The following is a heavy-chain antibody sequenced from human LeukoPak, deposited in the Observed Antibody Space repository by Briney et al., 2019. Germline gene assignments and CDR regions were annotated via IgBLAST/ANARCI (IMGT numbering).Heavy chain of an antibody. D-gene: IGHD3-3*01. CDR3: AREDPYDFWSGYYISPPPDV. Sequence: AGGSLRLSCAASGFTFSSYWMHWVRQAPGKGLVWVSRINSDGSSTSYADSVKGRFTISRDNSKNTLYLQMNSLRAEDTAVYYCAREDPYDFWSGYYISPPPDVWGQGITVTVSS. V-gene: IGHV3-74*01. J-gene: IGHJ6*02. CDR2: INSDGSST. CDR1: GFTFSSYW.